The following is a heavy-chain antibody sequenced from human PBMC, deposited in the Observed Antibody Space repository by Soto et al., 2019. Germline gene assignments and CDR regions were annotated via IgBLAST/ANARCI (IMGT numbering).Heavy chain of an antibody. J-gene: IGHJ6*02. CDR2: ISSSGSTI. D-gene: IGHD3-10*01. V-gene: IGHV3-48*03. CDR3: ARARLLPPRGDGMDV. Sequence: EVQLVESGGGLVQPGGSLRLSCAASGFTFSSYEMNWVRQAPGKGLEWVSYISSSGSTIYYADSVKGRFTISGDNAKNSLYLQMNSLRAEDTAVYYCARARLLPPRGDGMDVWGQGTTVTVSS. CDR1: GFTFSSYE.